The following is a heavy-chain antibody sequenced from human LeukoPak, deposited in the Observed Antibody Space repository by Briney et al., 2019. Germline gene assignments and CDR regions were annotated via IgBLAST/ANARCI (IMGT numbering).Heavy chain of an antibody. CDR1: GFTFSSYS. CDR2: ISSSSSYI. V-gene: IGHV3-21*01. Sequence: PGGSLRLSCAASGFTFSSYSMNWVRQAPGKGLEWVSSISSSSSYIYYADSVEGRFTISRDNPKNSLSLHMSSLRAEDTAMYYCVRAAGYYDNDGFYLDVLDIWGQGTMVTVSS. CDR3: VRAAGYYDNDGFYLDVLDI. D-gene: IGHD3-22*01. J-gene: IGHJ3*02.